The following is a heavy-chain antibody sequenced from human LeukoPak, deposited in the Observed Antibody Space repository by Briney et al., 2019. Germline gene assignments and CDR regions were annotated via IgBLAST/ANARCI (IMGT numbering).Heavy chain of an antibody. J-gene: IGHJ4*02. D-gene: IGHD3-22*01. CDR1: GYTFTSYG. V-gene: IGHV1-18*01. CDR2: ISAYNGNT. CDR3: ARDPKNYYDSSGYYSNY. Sequence: ASVTVSFTASGYTFTSYGISWVRPAPGQGLEWMGWISAYNGNTNYAQKLQGRVTITTDTSTSTAYMELRSLRSDDTAVYYCARDPKNYYDSSGYYSNYWGQGTLVTVSS.